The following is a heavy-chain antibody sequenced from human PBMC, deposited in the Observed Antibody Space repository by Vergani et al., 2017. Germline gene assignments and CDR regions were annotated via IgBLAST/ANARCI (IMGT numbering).Heavy chain of an antibody. J-gene: IGHJ6*02. CDR2: ISPGASTV. Sequence: LEESGGGSVKPGGSLRLSCAASGFKFSDHYMSWTRQAPGKGLEWVSHISPGASTVSYTDSVTGRFTVSRDNDNSSLTLDMTTLRVEDTGVYYCSKNPGRSTTRHYYAMDVWGQGTTVTVSS. D-gene: IGHD1-1*01. V-gene: IGHV3-11*04. CDR1: GFKFSDHY. CDR3: SKNPGRSTTRHYYAMDV.